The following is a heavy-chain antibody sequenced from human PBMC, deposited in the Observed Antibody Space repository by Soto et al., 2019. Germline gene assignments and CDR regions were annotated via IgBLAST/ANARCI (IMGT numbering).Heavy chain of an antibody. Sequence: QVQLVQSGGEVKKPGASVKVSCETSGFTFKSFGFTWVRQAPGQGLEWMGWISANNGNTVYEQKFQGRVTITTDTSTRTAYMELRSLKSDDTAMYYCARDYLDVWVGSRPPHFSNYYGMDVWGQGTAVTVSS. V-gene: IGHV1-18*01. J-gene: IGHJ6*02. D-gene: IGHD3-16*01. CDR1: GFTFKSFG. CDR2: ISANNGNT. CDR3: ARDYLDVWVGSRPPHFSNYYGMDV.